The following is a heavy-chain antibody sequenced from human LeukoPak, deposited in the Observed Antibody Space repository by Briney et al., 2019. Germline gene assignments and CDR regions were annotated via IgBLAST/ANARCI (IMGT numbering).Heavy chain of an antibody. CDR3: ARGGQWEVLSP. Sequence: SETLSLTCSVSGVSMNSHYWSWLRQPPGKGLVWIGFFYRETTNYNPSLKSRVTMSVDTSKAQFSLSLISVTAADTAVYYCARGGQWEVLSPWGRGTLVTVSS. D-gene: IGHD1-26*01. J-gene: IGHJ4*02. V-gene: IGHV4-59*11. CDR1: GVSMNSHY. CDR2: FYRETT.